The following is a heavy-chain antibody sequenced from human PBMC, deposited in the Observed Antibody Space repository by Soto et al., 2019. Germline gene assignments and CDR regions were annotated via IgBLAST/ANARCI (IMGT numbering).Heavy chain of an antibody. CDR3: ARETIVVTYDY. J-gene: IGHJ4*02. D-gene: IGHD3-22*01. CDR2: ISYDGSNK. V-gene: IGHV3-30-3*01. CDR1: GFIFRSYA. Sequence: PGGSLRLSCAASGFIFRSYAMHWVRQAPGKGLEWVAVISYDGSNKYYADSVKGRFTISRDNSKNTLYLQMNSLRAEDTAVYYCARETIVVTYDYWGQGTLVTVSS.